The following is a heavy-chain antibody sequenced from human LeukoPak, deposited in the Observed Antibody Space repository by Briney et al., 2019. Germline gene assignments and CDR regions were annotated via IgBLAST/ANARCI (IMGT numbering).Heavy chain of an antibody. V-gene: IGHV4-59*01. D-gene: IGHD4-17*01. CDR2: IYYSGST. J-gene: IGHJ5*02. CDR1: GGSISSYY. CDR3: ARALPRSRREWFDP. Sequence: PSETLSLTCTVSGGSISSYYWSWIRQPPGKGLEWIGYIYYSGSTNYNPSLKSRVTISVDTSKNQFSLKLTSVTASDTAVYYCARALPRSRREWFDPWGQGTLVTVSS.